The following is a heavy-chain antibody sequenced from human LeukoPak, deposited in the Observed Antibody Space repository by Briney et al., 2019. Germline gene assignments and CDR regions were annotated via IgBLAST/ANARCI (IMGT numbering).Heavy chain of an antibody. Sequence: SETLSLTCTVSSGSVSNGDYYWSWLRQPPGKALEWIGYIYYTGSAYYNPSLGGRVTLPVDTSKNQFSVKLSSVTAADTAVYYCARSQNYYGSGDYWGQGTLVTVSS. CDR1: SGSVSNGDYY. CDR3: ARSQNYYGSGDY. D-gene: IGHD3-10*01. J-gene: IGHJ4*02. V-gene: IGHV4-61*08. CDR2: IYYTGSA.